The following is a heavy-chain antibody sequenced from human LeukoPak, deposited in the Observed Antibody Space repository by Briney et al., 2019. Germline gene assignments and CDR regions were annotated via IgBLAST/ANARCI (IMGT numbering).Heavy chain of an antibody. CDR1: AFTFSDYG. D-gene: IGHD6-19*01. CDR3: ANLAVAGTFDY. V-gene: IGHV3-30*02. J-gene: IGHJ4*02. Sequence: GGSLRLSCAASAFTFSDYGMHWVRQAPGKGLEWVAFIRFDESNKYYADSVKGRFTISRDNSKNTLYLQMNSLRAEDTAVYYCANLAVAGTFDYWGQGTLVTVSS. CDR2: IRFDESNK.